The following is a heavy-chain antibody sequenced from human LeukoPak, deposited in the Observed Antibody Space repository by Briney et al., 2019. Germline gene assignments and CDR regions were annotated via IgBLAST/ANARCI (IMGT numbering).Heavy chain of an antibody. Sequence: HPGGSLRLSCAASGFTFSSYAMSWVRQAPGKGLEWVSAISGSGGSTYYADSVKGRFTISRDNSKNTLYLQMNSLKAEDTAVYFCAKAYDNSGHILRYSDFWGQGTLVTVSS. CDR1: GFTFSSYA. CDR3: AKAYDNSGHILRYSDF. D-gene: IGHD3-22*01. J-gene: IGHJ4*02. V-gene: IGHV3-23*01. CDR2: ISGSGGST.